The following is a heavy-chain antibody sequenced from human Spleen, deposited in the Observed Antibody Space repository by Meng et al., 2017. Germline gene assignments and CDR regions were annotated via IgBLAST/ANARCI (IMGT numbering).Heavy chain of an antibody. CDR3: ARGPTTMAHDFDY. CDR1: GGSFSDYY. Sequence: WSAGMLKPSEPLSVTCFISGGSFSDYYWSWIRQPPGKGLEWIGEINHSGSTNYNPSLESRATISVDTSQNNLSLKLSSVTAADSAVYYCARGPTTMAHDFDYWGQGTLVTVSS. D-gene: IGHD4-11*01. J-gene: IGHJ4*02. CDR2: INHSGST. V-gene: IGHV4-34*01.